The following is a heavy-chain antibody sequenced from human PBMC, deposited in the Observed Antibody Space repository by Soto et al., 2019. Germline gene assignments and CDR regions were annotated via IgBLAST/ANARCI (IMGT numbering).Heavy chain of an antibody. J-gene: IGHJ3*02. Sequence: QVQLQESGPGLVKPSETLSLTCTVSGGSINSYYWTWLRQPPGKGLEWIGYIYHSGSTNYSPSLTSRVTIAVETSKNQFSLKLSSVTAADTAGYYCARVPYYYDRSGYADDSFDIWGQGTMVTVSS. V-gene: IGHV4-59*01. CDR1: GGSINSYY. D-gene: IGHD3-22*01. CDR2: IYHSGST. CDR3: ARVPYYYDRSGYADDSFDI.